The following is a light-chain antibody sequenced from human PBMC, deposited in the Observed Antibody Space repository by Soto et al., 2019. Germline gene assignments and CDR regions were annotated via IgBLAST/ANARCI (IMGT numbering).Light chain of an antibody. Sequence: QSALTQPASVSGSPGQSITISCTGTSSDVGGYNYVSWYQQHPGKAPKLMIYEVSNRPSGVSNRFSGSKSGNTASLTISGLHAEDEADYYVSSYTSSSTPVFGGGTKLTVL. CDR3: SSYTSSSTPV. CDR2: EVS. J-gene: IGLJ3*02. CDR1: SSDVGGYNY. V-gene: IGLV2-14*01.